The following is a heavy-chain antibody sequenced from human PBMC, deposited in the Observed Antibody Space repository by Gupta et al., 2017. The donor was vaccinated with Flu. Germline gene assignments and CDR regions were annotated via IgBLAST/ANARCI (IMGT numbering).Heavy chain of an antibody. CDR2: LNPNSSDT. J-gene: IGHJ4*02. Sequence: QVHLVQSGTEVTKPGASVKVSCKTSGSTFTGHYPHWVRQAPGRGLEWMGWLNPNSSDTNYAQKFQSRVTLTRDTSISTAYMELNRLTSDDTAVYYCARTWIQVWTPDFDYWGQGTLVTVSS. CDR3: ARTWIQVWTPDFDY. V-gene: IGHV1-2*02. CDR1: GSTFTGHY. D-gene: IGHD5-18*01.